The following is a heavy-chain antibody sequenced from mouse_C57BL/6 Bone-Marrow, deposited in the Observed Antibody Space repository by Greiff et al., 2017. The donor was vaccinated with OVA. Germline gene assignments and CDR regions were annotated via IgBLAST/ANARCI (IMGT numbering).Heavy chain of an antibody. Sequence: QVQLQQPGAELVKPGASVKLSCKASGYTFTSYWMHWVKQRPGQGLEWIGMIHPNSGSTNYNEKFKSKATLTVDKSSSTAYMQLSSLTSEDSAVDYCASGYGSSYAMDYWGQGTSVTVSS. CDR3: ASGYGSSYAMDY. V-gene: IGHV1-64*01. J-gene: IGHJ4*01. D-gene: IGHD1-1*01. CDR1: GYTFTSYW. CDR2: IHPNSGST.